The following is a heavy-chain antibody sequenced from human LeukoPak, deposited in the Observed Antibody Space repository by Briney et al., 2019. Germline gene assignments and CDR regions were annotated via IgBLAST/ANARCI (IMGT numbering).Heavy chain of an antibody. Sequence: PSETLSLTCAVSGGSISSGGYSWSWIRQPPGKGLEWIGYIYHSGSTYYNPSLKSRVTISVDRSKNQFSLKLSSVTAADTAVYYCARSPSVETAVTYPRGIIFDYWYFDLWGRGTLVTVSS. CDR2: IYHSGST. CDR1: GGSISSGGYS. V-gene: IGHV4-30-2*02. J-gene: IGHJ2*01. D-gene: IGHD4-17*01. CDR3: ARSPSVETAVTYPRGIIFDYWYFDL.